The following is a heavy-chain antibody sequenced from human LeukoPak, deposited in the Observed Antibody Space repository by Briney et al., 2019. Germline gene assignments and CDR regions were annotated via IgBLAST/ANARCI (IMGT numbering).Heavy chain of an antibody. V-gene: IGHV4-59*01. CDR3: AAAPNPSYFDF. Sequence: SETLSLTCTVSGGSIRSYCWSWIRQPPGKGLEWIGYIYHSGSTDYNPSLKSRVTISVDTSKNQFSLKLSSVTAADTAVYFCAAAPNPSYFDFWGQGTLVTVSS. CDR2: IYHSGST. CDR1: GGSIRSYC. D-gene: IGHD6-25*01. J-gene: IGHJ4*02.